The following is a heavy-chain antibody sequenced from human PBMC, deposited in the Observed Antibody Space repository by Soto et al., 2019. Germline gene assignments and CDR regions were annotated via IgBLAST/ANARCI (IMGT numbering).Heavy chain of an antibody. J-gene: IGHJ4*02. Sequence: QVQLVQSGAEVKKPGSSVKVSCKASGGTFSSYTISWVRQAPGQGLEWMGRIIPILGIANYAQKFQGRVTITADKSTSTAYMELSSLRSEDTAVYYCASCTLQNYFDYWGQGTLVTVSS. CDR2: IIPILGIA. CDR1: GGTFSSYT. D-gene: IGHD2-8*01. V-gene: IGHV1-69*02. CDR3: ASCTLQNYFDY.